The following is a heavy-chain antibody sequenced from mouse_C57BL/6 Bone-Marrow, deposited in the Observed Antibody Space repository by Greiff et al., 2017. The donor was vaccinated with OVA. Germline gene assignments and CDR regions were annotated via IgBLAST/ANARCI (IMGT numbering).Heavy chain of an antibody. CDR1: GFTFNTYA. D-gene: IGHD1-1*01. J-gene: IGHJ3*01. CDR2: IRSKSSNYAT. V-gene: IGHV10-3*01. Sequence: EVKVEESGGGLVQPKGSLKLSCAASGFTFNTYAMHWVRQAPGKGLEWVARIRSKSSNYATYYADSVKDRFTISRDDSQSMLYLQMNNLKTEDTAMYYCVREGDSDYYGSSPAWFAYWGQGTLVTVSA. CDR3: VREGDSDYYGSSPAWFAY.